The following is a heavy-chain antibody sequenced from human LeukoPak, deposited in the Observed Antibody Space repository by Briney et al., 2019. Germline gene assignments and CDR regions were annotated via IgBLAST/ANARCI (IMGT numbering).Heavy chain of an antibody. D-gene: IGHD3-22*01. V-gene: IGHV3-21*01. Sequence: GGSLRLSCAASEFTFSSYSMNWVRQAPGKGLEWVSSISSSSSYIYYADSVKGRFTISRDNAKNSLYLQMNRLRAEDTAVYYCARVAYYYDSSGTTDAFDIWGQGTMVTVSS. CDR3: ARVAYYYDSSGTTDAFDI. J-gene: IGHJ3*02. CDR1: EFTFSSYS. CDR2: ISSSSSYI.